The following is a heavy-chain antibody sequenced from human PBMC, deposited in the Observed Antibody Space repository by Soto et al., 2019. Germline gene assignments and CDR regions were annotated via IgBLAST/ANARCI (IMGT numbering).Heavy chain of an antibody. D-gene: IGHD3-3*01. CDR3: VRDSDFLREGDYLDY. CDR1: GFTFRSYG. J-gene: IGHJ4*02. V-gene: IGHV3-33*01. Sequence: QVQLVESGGGVVQPGRSLRLSCAASGFTFRSYGMHWVRQAPGKGLEWLAVIWYDGTNEFYADSVKGRFTISRDNAKNTLYLQMNSLRVEDTAVYYCVRDSDFLREGDYLDYWGQGTLVTVSS. CDR2: IWYDGTNE.